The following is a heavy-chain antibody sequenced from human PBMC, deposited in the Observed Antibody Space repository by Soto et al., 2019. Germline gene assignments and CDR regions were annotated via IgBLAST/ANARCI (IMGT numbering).Heavy chain of an antibody. D-gene: IGHD3-10*01. Sequence: ASVKVSCKASGYTFTGYYMHWVRQAPGQGLEWMGWINPNSGGTNYAQKFQGRVTMTRDTSISTAYMELSRLRSDDTALYYCAKLEHNSGGILDYWGQGTLVTAPQ. V-gene: IGHV1-2*02. CDR3: AKLEHNSGGILDY. CDR2: INPNSGGT. J-gene: IGHJ4*02. CDR1: GYTFTGYY.